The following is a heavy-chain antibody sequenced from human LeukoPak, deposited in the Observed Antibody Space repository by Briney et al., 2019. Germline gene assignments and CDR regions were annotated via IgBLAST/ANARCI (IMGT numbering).Heavy chain of an antibody. Sequence: ASVKVSCKASGYTFTGYYMHWVRQAPGQGLEWMGRINPNSGGTNYAQKFQGRVTMTRDTSISRAYMELSRLRSDDTAVYYCARVRYYDYVLGSYRNNWFRPWGQGTLVTGSS. V-gene: IGHV1-2*06. J-gene: IGHJ5*02. CDR2: INPNSGGT. CDR3: ARVRYYDYVLGSYRNNWFRP. D-gene: IGHD3-16*02. CDR1: GYTFTGYY.